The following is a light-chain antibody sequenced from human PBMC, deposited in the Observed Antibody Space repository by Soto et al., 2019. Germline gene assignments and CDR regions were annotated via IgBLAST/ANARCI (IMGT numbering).Light chain of an antibody. Sequence: QSALTQPASMSASPGQSITISCAGTSSDVGAYKYVSWYQQYPGRAPKLIIYDVTNRPSGVSNRFSGSKSGNTASLTISGLQAEDEADYYCSSYTKSGTRVFGGGTKVTVL. CDR2: DVT. V-gene: IGLV2-14*01. CDR3: SSYTKSGTRV. CDR1: SSDVGAYKY. J-gene: IGLJ3*02.